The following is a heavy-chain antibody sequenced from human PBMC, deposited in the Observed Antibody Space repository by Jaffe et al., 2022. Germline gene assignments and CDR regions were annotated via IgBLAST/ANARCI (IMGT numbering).Heavy chain of an antibody. CDR2: ISGSGAGT. CDR1: GFTFSNYA. D-gene: IGHD4-17*01. CDR3: AARFTVTTGFDS. Sequence: EVQLLESGGGLVQPGGSLRLSCAASGFTFSNYAMSWVRQAPGKGLEWVSSISGSGAGTYFADSVKGRFTVSRDNSKNTLYLQMNSLRAEDTALYHCAARFTVTTGFDSWGQGTLVTVSS. V-gene: IGHV3-23*01. J-gene: IGHJ4*02.